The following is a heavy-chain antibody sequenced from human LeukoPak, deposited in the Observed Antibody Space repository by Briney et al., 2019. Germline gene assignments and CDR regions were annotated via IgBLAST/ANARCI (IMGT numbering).Heavy chain of an antibody. J-gene: IGHJ4*02. CDR1: GGSISSSPYY. CDR3: ARRTFPLYFDY. CDR2: FSYSGST. V-gene: IGHV4-39*01. D-gene: IGHD2/OR15-2a*01. Sequence: SETLSLTCTVSGGSISSSPYYWDWIRQPPGKGLEWIGSFSYSGSTYYNPSLKSRVTISVDTSENQFSLRLSSVTAADTAMFYCARRTFPLYFDYWGQGPWSPSPQ.